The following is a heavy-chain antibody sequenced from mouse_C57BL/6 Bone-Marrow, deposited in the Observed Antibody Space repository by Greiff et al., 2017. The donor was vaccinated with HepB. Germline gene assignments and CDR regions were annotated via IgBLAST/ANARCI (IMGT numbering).Heavy chain of an antibody. J-gene: IGHJ2*01. CDR1: GYAFSSSW. CDR2: IYPGDGDT. CDR3: ASSYYSNYRVFDY. Sequence: QVQLQQSGPELVKPGASVKISCKASGYAFSSSWMNWVKQRPGKGLEWIGRIYPGDGDTNYNGKFQGKATLTADKSSSTAYMQLSSLTSEDSAVYFCASSYYSNYRVFDYWGQGTTLTVSS. D-gene: IGHD2-5*01. V-gene: IGHV1-82*01.